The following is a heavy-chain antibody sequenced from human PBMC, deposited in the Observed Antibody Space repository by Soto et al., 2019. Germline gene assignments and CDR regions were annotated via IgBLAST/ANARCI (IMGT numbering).Heavy chain of an antibody. D-gene: IGHD3-10*01. CDR2: ITYDSSSK. CDR1: GFTFVDYA. V-gene: IGHV3-30*04. CDR3: AREGRGVITRTNYFDY. J-gene: IGHJ4*02. Sequence: GGSLRLSCAASGFTFVDYAMHWVRQAPEKNLEWVAVITYDSSSKYYADSVKGRFTISRDNAKNTLYLQMNSLRAEDTAVYYCAREGRGVITRTNYFDYWGQGTLVTVSS.